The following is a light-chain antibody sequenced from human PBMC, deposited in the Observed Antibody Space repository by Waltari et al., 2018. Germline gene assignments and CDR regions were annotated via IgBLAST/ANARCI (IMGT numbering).Light chain of an antibody. J-gene: IGKJ2*01. CDR2: AAS. CDR3: QQSKEVPFT. V-gene: IGKV1-39*01. CDR1: QTLTTY. Sequence: LSASVGDRVTITCRASQTLTTYLNWYQQRPGTAPKFLIYAASNLETGVPSRFSGGGSGTDFTLTISGLQPDDFATYYCQQSKEVPFTFGQGTKLEIK.